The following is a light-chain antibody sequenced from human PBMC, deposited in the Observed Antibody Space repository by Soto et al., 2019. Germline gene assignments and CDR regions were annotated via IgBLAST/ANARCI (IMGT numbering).Light chain of an antibody. CDR1: QSVSSY. J-gene: IGKJ3*01. CDR3: QQRSNLPPT. V-gene: IGKV3-11*01. Sequence: EIVLAQSPATLSLSPGERATLSCRASQSVSSYLAWYQHKPGQAPRLLIYDASNRATGIPARFSGSGSGTDFTLTISSLEPEDFAVYYCQQRSNLPPTFGPGTKVDI. CDR2: DAS.